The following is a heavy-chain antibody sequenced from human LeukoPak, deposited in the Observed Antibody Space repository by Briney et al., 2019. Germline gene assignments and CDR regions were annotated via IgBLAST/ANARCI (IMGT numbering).Heavy chain of an antibody. CDR1: GFTFSSYW. D-gene: IGHD3-22*01. J-gene: IGHJ4*02. CDR3: ARDRYYYYDSSGYSVRHDY. Sequence: GGSLRLSCAASGFTFSSYWMHWVRQAPGKGLVWVSRINTDGSSTSYADSVKGRFTISRDNAKNTLYLQMNSLRAEDTAVYHCARDRYYYYDSSGYSVRHDYWGQGTLVTVSS. CDR2: INTDGSST. V-gene: IGHV3-74*01.